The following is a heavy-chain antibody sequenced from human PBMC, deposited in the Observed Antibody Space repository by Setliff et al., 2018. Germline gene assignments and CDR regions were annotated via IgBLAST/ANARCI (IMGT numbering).Heavy chain of an antibody. Sequence: GASVKVSCKASGGFSTHAISWVRQVPGQGLEWMGGIIPILGTTDYAQNFQGRVTITTDESTSSAYLEMSNLRSEDTAVYYCASALIRRVAVAGKSQFDYWGHGTLVTVSS. CDR2: IIPILGTT. D-gene: IGHD6-19*01. CDR3: ASALIRRVAVAGKSQFDY. J-gene: IGHJ4*01. CDR1: GGFSTHA. V-gene: IGHV1-69*05.